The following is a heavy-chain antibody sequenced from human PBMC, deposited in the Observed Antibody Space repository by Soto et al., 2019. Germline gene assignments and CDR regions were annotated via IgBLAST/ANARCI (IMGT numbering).Heavy chain of an antibody. CDR3: AREWFTMVRGVIRPNWFDP. D-gene: IGHD3-10*01. CDR2: IYYSGST. Sequence: PSETLSLTCTVSGGSISSGGYYWSWIRQHPGKGLEWIGYIYYSGSTYYNPSLKSRVTISVDTSKNQFSLKLSSVTAADTAVYYCAREWFTMVRGVIRPNWFDPWGQGTLVTVSS. V-gene: IGHV4-31*03. J-gene: IGHJ5*02. CDR1: GGSISSGGYY.